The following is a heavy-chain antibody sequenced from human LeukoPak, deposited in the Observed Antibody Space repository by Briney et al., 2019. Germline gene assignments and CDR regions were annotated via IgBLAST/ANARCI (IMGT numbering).Heavy chain of an antibody. CDR1: GFSLSTSGVG. J-gene: IGHJ4*02. V-gene: IGHV2-5*02. Sequence: SGPTLVKPTQTLTLTCTLSGFSLSTSGVGVGWIRQPPGKALEWLALIYWDDDKRYSPSLKSRLTITKDTSKNQVVLTMTNMDPGNTAKFYWPHRRGRAGSIIEFKYGGQGPLITVS. CDR2: IYWDDDK. CDR3: PHRRGRAGSIIEFKY. D-gene: IGHD3-16*01.